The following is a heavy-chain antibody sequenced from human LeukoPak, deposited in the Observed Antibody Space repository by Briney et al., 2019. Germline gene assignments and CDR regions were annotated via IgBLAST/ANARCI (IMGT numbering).Heavy chain of an antibody. J-gene: IGHJ3*02. V-gene: IGHV4-39*01. CDR1: GCSISSSSYY. D-gene: IGHD4-17*01. CDR3: ARLTTVTNAFDI. Sequence: SETLSLTCTVSGCSISSSSYYWGRIRQPPGKGLEWIGSIYYSGSTYYNPSRKSRVTISVDTTKIQFSLKLSSVTAADAAVYYCARLTTVTNAFDIWGQGTMVTVSS. CDR2: IYYSGST.